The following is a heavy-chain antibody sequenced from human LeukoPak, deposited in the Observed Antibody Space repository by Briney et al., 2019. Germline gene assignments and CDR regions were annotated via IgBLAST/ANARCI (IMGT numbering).Heavy chain of an antibody. Sequence: SETLSLTCSVSGGSINNYYWSWIRQPAGKGLEWIGRVFVTGSTNYNPSVKSRVTISVDKSKNQFSLKLNSVTAADTAVYYCARYGRGGAEWYFDLWGRGTLVTVS. CDR3: ARYGRGGAEWYFDL. V-gene: IGHV4-4*07. J-gene: IGHJ2*01. CDR1: GGSINNYY. D-gene: IGHD3-10*01. CDR2: VFVTGST.